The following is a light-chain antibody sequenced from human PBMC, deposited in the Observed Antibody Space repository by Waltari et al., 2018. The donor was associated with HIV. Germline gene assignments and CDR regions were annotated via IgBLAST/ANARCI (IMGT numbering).Light chain of an antibody. Sequence: QSALTQPASVSGSPGQSITISCTGASSDVGGYNFVSWHQQHPGKAPKLMIYEVSYRPSGVSTRLSGSKSGNTASLTISGLQAEDEADYYCSSYTSSSTVVFGGGTKLTVL. CDR3: SSYTSSSTVV. J-gene: IGLJ2*01. CDR1: SSDVGGYNF. V-gene: IGLV2-14*01. CDR2: EVS.